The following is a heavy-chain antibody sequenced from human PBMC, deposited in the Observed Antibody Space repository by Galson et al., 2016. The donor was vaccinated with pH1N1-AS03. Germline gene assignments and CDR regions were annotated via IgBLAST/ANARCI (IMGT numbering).Heavy chain of an antibody. CDR3: ARGPVSYSNYWFPPPDY. CDR1: GFTLSSYA. D-gene: IGHD6-13*01. Sequence: SLRLSCAAAGFTLSSYAMYWVRQAPGKGLEYVSVISGNGFSTYYANSVKGRFTISRDNSKNTLYLQMGSLRTEDMAVYYCARGPVSYSNYWFPPPDYWGQGTLVTASS. CDR2: ISGNGFST. J-gene: IGHJ4*02. V-gene: IGHV3-64*01.